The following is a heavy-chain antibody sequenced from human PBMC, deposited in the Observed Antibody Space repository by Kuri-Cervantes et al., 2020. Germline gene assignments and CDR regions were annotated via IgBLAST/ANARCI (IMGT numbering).Heavy chain of an antibody. Sequence: GGSLRLSCAASGFTFSSYGMHWVRQAPGKGLEWVAVISYDGSNKYYADSVKGRFTISRDNSKNTLYLQMNSLRAEDTAVYYCARDSGYYYGSGSQLYYYYGMDVWGQGTTVTVSS. CDR2: ISYDGSNK. J-gene: IGHJ6*02. CDR3: ARDSGYYYGSGSQLYYYYGMDV. CDR1: GFTFSSYG. V-gene: IGHV3-30*03. D-gene: IGHD3-10*01.